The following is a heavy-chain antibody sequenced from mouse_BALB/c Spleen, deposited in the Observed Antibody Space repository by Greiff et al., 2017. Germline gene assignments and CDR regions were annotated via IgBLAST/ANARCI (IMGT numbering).Heavy chain of an antibody. CDR1: GFTFSSYG. Sequence: KLMESGGDLVKPGGSLKLSCAASGFTFSSYGMSWVRQTPDKRLEWGATISSGGSYTYYPDSVKGRFTISRDNAKNTLYLQMSSLKSEDTAMYYCARDDYDSSYFDFWGAGTTVTVSS. D-gene: IGHD2-4*01. CDR3: ARDDYDSSYFDF. J-gene: IGHJ1*01. V-gene: IGHV5-6*02. CDR2: ISSGGSYT.